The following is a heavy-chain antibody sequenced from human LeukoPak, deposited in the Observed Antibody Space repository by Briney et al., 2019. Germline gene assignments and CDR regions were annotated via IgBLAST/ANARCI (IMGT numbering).Heavy chain of an antibody. V-gene: IGHV3-33*01. CDR3: ARSYDILTGYYSPFDY. D-gene: IGHD3-9*01. J-gene: IGHJ4*02. CDR2: IWYDGSNK. Sequence: GGSLRLSCAASGFTFSSYGMHWVRQAPGKGLEWVAVIWYDGSNKYYADSVKGRFTISRDNSKNTLYLQTNSPRAEDTAVYYCARSYDILTGYYSPFDYWGQGTLVTVSS. CDR1: GFTFSSYG.